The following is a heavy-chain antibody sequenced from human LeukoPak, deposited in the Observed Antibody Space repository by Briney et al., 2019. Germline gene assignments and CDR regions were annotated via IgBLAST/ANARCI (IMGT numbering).Heavy chain of an antibody. CDR2: IYTSGST. J-gene: IGHJ6*03. CDR3: ARDPGYSYGGPHDYMDV. CDR1: GGSISSYY. Sequence: SETLSLTCTVSGGSISSYYWSWIRQPAGKGLEWIGRIYTSGSTNYNPSLKSRVTMSVDTSKNQFSLKLSSVTAADTAVYYCARDPGYSYGGPHDYMDVWGKGATVTVSS. V-gene: IGHV4-4*07. D-gene: IGHD5-18*01.